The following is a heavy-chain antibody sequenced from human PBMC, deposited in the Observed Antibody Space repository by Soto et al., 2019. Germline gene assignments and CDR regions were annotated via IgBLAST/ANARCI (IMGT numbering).Heavy chain of an antibody. CDR3: ATPEAAVSIYYYYYGMDV. D-gene: IGHD2-15*01. V-gene: IGHV4-39*01. CDR1: GGSISSSSYY. CDR2: IYYSGST. J-gene: IGHJ6*02. Sequence: PSETLSLTCTVSGGSISSSSYYWGWIRQPPGKGLEWIGSIYYSGSTYYNPSLKSRVTISVDTSKNQFSLKLSSVTAADTAVYYCATPEAAVSIYYYYYGMDVWGQGTTVT.